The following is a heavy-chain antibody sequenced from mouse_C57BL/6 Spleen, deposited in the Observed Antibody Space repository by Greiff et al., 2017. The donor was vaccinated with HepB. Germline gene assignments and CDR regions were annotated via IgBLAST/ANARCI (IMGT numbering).Heavy chain of an antibody. J-gene: IGHJ2*01. V-gene: IGHV1-69*01. Sequence: VQLQQPGAELVMPGASVKLSCKASGYTFTSYWMHWVKQRPGQGLEWIGELDPSDSYTNYNQKFKGKSTLAVDKSSSTAYMQLSSLTSEDAAVYYCAILPHFDDWGQGTTLTVSS. D-gene: IGHD1-1*01. CDR2: LDPSDSYT. CDR3: AILPHFDD. CDR1: GYTFTSYW.